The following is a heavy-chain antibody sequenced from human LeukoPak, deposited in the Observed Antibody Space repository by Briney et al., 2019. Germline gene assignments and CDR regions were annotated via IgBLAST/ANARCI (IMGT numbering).Heavy chain of an antibody. CDR2: ISSSGSTI. J-gene: IGHJ4*02. V-gene: IGHV3-48*03. CDR1: GFTFSSYE. CDR3: ARTALNYDILTGYLDY. Sequence: GGSLRLSCAASGFTFSSYEMNWVRQAPGKGLEWVSYISSSGSTIYYADSVKGRFTISRDNAKNSLYLQMNSLRAEDTAVYYCARTALNYDILTGYLDYWGQGTLVTVSS. D-gene: IGHD3-9*01.